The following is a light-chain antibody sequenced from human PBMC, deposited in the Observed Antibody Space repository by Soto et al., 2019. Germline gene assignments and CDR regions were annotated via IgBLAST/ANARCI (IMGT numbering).Light chain of an antibody. V-gene: IGKV4-1*01. J-gene: IGKJ1*01. Sequence: DIVMTQSPDSLAVSLGERATINCMSSQSVLYSSNNKNYLAWYQQKPGQPPKLLIYWASTRESGVPDRFSGSGSGTDFTLTISSLQAEDVAAYYCQQHYSTPQTFGQGTKVEIK. CDR1: QSVLYSSNNKNY. CDR3: QQHYSTPQT. CDR2: WAS.